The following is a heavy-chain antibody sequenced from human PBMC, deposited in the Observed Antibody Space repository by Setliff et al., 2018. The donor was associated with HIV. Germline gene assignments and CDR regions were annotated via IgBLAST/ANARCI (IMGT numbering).Heavy chain of an antibody. CDR1: GASISSNY. Sequence: PSETLSLTCNVSGASISSNYWSWIRQAAGKGLEWVGRLHISGNSNYSPSLKSRVNMSIDTSKNQFSLKVLSVTAADTAVYYCARDRGGGLQFLEWTGQYYMDVWGKGTTVTVSS. D-gene: IGHD3-3*01. V-gene: IGHV4-4*07. CDR2: LHISGNS. J-gene: IGHJ6*03. CDR3: ARDRGGGLQFLEWTGQYYMDV.